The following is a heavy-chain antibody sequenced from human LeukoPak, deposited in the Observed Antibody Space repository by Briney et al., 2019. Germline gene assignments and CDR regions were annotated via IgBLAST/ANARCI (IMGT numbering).Heavy chain of an antibody. J-gene: IGHJ4*02. CDR3: AKDRLDYCSGGSCYYLFDY. CDR2: ISGSGGST. Sequence: GGSLRLSCAASGFTFSSYSMSWVRQAPGKGLEWVSAISGSGGSTYYADSVKGRFTISRDNSKNTLYLQMNSLRAEDTAVYYCAKDRLDYCSGGSCYYLFDYWGQGTLVTVSS. V-gene: IGHV3-23*01. CDR1: GFTFSSYS. D-gene: IGHD2-15*01.